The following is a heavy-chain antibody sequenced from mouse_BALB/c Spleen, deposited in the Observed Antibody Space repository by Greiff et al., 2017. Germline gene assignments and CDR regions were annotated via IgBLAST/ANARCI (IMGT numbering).Heavy chain of an antibody. J-gene: IGHJ4*01. CDR1: GFTFSSYA. D-gene: IGHD1-2*01. CDR3: ARRATATGMDY. CDR2: ISSGGSYT. V-gene: IGHV5-9-3*01. Sequence: EVKLVESGGGLVKPGGSLKLSCAASGFTFSSYAMSWVRQTPEKRLEWVATISSGGSYTYYPDSVKGRFTISRDNAKNTLYLQMSSLRSEDTAMYYCARRATATGMDYWGQGTSVTVSS.